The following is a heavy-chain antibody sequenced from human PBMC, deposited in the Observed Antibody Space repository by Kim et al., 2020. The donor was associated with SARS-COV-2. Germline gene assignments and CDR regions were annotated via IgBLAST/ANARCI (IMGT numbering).Heavy chain of an antibody. CDR1: GASFSGYY. V-gene: IGHV4-34*01. CDR2: INPYGST. CDR3: AGWSRPVDY. J-gene: IGHJ4*02. Sequence: SETLSLTCTVSGASFSGYYWTWIRQPPGKVLEWVGEINPYGSTNYNPSLKGRGTISVATSKNQLSLKVRSVTAADTAVYYCAGWSRPVDYWGQGTLVTVSS. D-gene: IGHD3-3*01.